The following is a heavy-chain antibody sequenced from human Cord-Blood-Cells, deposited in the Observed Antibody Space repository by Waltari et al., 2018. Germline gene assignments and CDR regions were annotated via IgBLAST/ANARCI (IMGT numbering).Heavy chain of an antibody. J-gene: IGHJ4*02. V-gene: IGHV3-23*01. D-gene: IGHD3-3*01. Sequence: EVQLLESGGGLVQPGGSLRLSCAASGFTFSSYALCGVPQAPGKGLEWVSAISGSGGSTYYADSVKGRFTISRDNSKNTLYLQMNSLRAEDTAVYYCAKDITIFGVVIIDYWGQGTLVTVSS. CDR2: ISGSGGST. CDR3: AKDITIFGVVIIDY. CDR1: GFTFSSYA.